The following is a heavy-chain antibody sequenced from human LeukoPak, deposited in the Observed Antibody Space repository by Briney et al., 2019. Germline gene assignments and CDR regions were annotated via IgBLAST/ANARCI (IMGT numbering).Heavy chain of an antibody. J-gene: IGHJ6*03. CDR2: ISAYNGNT. CDR3: AREVGTTDWAGTVYEYYYYMDV. CDR1: GYTFTSYG. D-gene: IGHD4-11*01. V-gene: IGHV1-18*01. Sequence: ASVKVSCKASGYTFTSYGISWVRQAPGQGLEWMGWISAYNGNTNYAQKLQGRVTMTTDTSTSTAYMELRSLRSDDTAVYYCAREVGTTDWAGTVYEYYYYMDVWGKGTTVTVSS.